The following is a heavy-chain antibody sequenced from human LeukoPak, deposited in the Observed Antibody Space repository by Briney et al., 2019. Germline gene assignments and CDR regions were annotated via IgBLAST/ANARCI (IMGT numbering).Heavy chain of an antibody. CDR1: GFTFSSYA. Sequence: GGSLRLSCAASGFTFSSYAMSWVRQAPGKGLEWVSAISGSGGSTYYADSVKGRFTISRDNSKNTLYLQMNSLRAEDTAVYYCATSGSYPQHKKKYYFDYGGQGPLATVPS. CDR2: ISGSGGST. CDR3: ATSGSYPQHKKKYYFDY. D-gene: IGHD1-26*01. V-gene: IGHV3-23*01. J-gene: IGHJ4*02.